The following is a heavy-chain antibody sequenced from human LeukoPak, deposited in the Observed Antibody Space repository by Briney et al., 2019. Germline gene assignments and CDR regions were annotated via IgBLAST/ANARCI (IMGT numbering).Heavy chain of an antibody. CDR2: ISSHTGDT. J-gene: IGHJ4*02. Sequence: ASVRVSCKASGYVFTSYGISWVRQAPGQGLEWMGWISSHTGDTRYAQRFQDRVTMTTDISTTTAYLDLRSLRFDDTAVYYCARDVWRLQLSTYFFDFWGQGTLVSVSS. CDR3: ARDVWRLQLSTYFFDF. D-gene: IGHD1-1*01. V-gene: IGHV1-18*01. CDR1: GYVFTSYG.